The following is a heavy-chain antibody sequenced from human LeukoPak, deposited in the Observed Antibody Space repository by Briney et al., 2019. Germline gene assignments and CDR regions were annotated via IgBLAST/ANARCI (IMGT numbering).Heavy chain of an antibody. CDR3: ARESIWAGSSWSYVDY. D-gene: IGHD6-13*01. V-gene: IGHV1-18*01. CDR1: GYTFTSYG. CDR2: ISAYNGNT. Sequence: ASVKVCCKASGYTFTSYGISWVRQAPGQGLEWMGWISAYNGNTNYAQKLQGRVTMTTDTSTSTAYMELRSLRSDDTAVYYCARESIWAGSSWSYVDYWGQGTLVTVSS. J-gene: IGHJ4*02.